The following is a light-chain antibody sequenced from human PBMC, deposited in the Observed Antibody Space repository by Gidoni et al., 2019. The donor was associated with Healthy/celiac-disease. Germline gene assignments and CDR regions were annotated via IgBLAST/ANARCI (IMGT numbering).Light chain of an antibody. J-gene: IGKJ3*01. Sequence: IQLTQSPSSLSASVGDRVTITCRASQGISSYLAWYQQKPGKAHQLLIYAASTLQSGVPSRFSGSGSGTDFTLTISSLQPEDFATYYCQQRFTFGPGTKVDIK. CDR2: AAS. CDR3: QQRFT. CDR1: QGISSY. V-gene: IGKV1-9*01.